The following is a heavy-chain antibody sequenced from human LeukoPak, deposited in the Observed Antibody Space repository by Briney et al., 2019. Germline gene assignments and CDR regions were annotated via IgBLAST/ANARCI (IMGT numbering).Heavy chain of an antibody. D-gene: IGHD1-14*01. J-gene: IGHJ6*02. CDR3: AKANRVNLSHYYGVDV. CDR2: IRHDGSET. V-gene: IGHV3-30*02. Sequence: PGGSLRLACAASGFTFSTYGMHWLRQAPGKGPESVALIRHDGSETYHAEYVNGRFTISRDDSKNTFYLQMNSLRAEDTAVYYCAKANRVNLSHYYGVDVWGQGTTVVVSS. CDR1: GFTFSTYG.